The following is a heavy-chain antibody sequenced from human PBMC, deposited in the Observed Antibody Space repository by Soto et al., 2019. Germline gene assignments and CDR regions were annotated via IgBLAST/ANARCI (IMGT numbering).Heavy chain of an antibody. J-gene: IGHJ5*02. Sequence: PGGSLRLSCAASGFTFSSYWMSWVRQAPGKGLEWVANIKQDGSEKYYVDSVKGRFTISRDNAKNSLYLQMNSLRAEDTAVYYCARDPYSSGRGWFDPWGRGTLVTVSS. CDR1: GFTFSSYW. CDR2: IKQDGSEK. CDR3: ARDPYSSGRGWFDP. V-gene: IGHV3-7*01. D-gene: IGHD6-19*01.